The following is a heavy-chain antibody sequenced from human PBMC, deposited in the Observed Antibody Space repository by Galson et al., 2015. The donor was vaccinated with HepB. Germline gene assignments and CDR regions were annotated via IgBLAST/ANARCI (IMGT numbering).Heavy chain of an antibody. CDR1: GGTFSSYA. CDR2: IIPIFGTA. Sequence: SVKVSCKASGGTFSSYAISWVRQAPGQGLEWMGGIIPIFGTANYAQKFQGRVTITADESTSTAYMELSSLRSEDTAVYYCARGGDTYCGGDCYSRRFGWFDPWGQGTLVTVSS. J-gene: IGHJ5*02. D-gene: IGHD2-21*02. V-gene: IGHV1-69*13. CDR3: ARGGDTYCGGDCYSRRFGWFDP.